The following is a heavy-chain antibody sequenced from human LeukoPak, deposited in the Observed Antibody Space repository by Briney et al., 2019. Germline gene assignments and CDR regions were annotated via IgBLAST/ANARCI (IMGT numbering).Heavy chain of an antibody. CDR3: ARRWNYGRNYYIDV. D-gene: IGHD1-7*01. CDR1: GGSFSNYY. J-gene: IGHJ6*03. Sequence: SETLSLTCAVYGGSFSNYYWSWIRQPPGKGLEWIGEINDSGRINYNPSLMSRVTVSVDTSKNQFSLRLTSVTATDTAVYYCARRWNYGRNYYIDVWGDGATVSVSS. CDR2: INDSGRI. V-gene: IGHV4-34*01.